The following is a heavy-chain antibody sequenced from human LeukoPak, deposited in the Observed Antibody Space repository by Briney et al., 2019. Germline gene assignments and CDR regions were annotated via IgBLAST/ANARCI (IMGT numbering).Heavy chain of an antibody. CDR1: GFTFDDYA. Sequence: GGSLRLSCAASGFTFDDYAMHWVRQAPGKGLEWVSGISWNSGSIGYADSVKGRFTISRDNAKNSLYLQMNSLRAEDTALYYCAREAETAVDYWGQGTLVTVSS. J-gene: IGHJ4*02. V-gene: IGHV3-9*01. CDR2: ISWNSGSI. D-gene: IGHD2-21*02. CDR3: AREAETAVDY.